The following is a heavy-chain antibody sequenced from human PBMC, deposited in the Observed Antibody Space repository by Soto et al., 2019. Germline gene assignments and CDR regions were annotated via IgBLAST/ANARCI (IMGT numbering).Heavy chain of an antibody. V-gene: IGHV3-30*18. CDR2: ISYDGSNK. CDR3: AKARGTTVRSGFLDY. Sequence: GGSLRLSCAASGFTFSSYGMHWVRQAPGKGLEWVTVISYDGSNKYYADSVKGRFTISRDNSKNTLYLQTNSLRAEDTAVYYCAKARGTTVRSGFLDYWGQGTLVTVSS. J-gene: IGHJ4*02. D-gene: IGHD4-4*01. CDR1: GFTFSSYG.